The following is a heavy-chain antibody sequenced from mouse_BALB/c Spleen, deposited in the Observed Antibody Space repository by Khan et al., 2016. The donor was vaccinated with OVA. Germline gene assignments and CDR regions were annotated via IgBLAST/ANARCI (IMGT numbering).Heavy chain of an antibody. J-gene: IGHJ2*01. D-gene: IGHD2-4*01. CDR2: ISSGGGST. CDR3: ARQAYDYDDYFDY. CDR1: GFAFSSYD. Sequence: EVELVESGGGLVKPGGSLKLSCAASGFAFSSYDMSWVRQTPEKRLEWVAYISSGGGSTYYPDTVKGRFTISRDNAKNTLYLQMSSLKSEDTAMYYCARQAYDYDDYFDYGGQGTTLTVSS. V-gene: IGHV5-12-1*01.